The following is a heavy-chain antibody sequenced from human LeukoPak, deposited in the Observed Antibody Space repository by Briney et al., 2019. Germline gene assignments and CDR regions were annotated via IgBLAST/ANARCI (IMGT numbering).Heavy chain of an antibody. CDR3: AREELWFGELSCLDY. J-gene: IGHJ4*02. CDR2: INPNSGGT. CDR1: GYTFTGYY. V-gene: IGHV1-2*02. D-gene: IGHD3-10*01. Sequence: ASVKVSCKASGYTFTGYYMHWVRQAPGQGLEWMGWINPNSGGTNYAQKFQGRVTTTRDTSISTAYMELSRLRSDDTAVYYCAREELWFGELSCLDYWGQGILVTVSS.